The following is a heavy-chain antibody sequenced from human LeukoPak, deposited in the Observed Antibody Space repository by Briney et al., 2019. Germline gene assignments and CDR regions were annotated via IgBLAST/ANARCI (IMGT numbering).Heavy chain of an antibody. V-gene: IGHV4-61*02. J-gene: IGHJ4*02. D-gene: IGHD3-3*01. CDR3: ARDEWYFDY. CDR2: IYTSGST. Sequence: SETLSLNCTVSGGSISSGSYYWSWIRQPAGKGLEWIGRIYTSGSTNYNPSLKSRVTISVDTSKNQFSLKMSSVTAADTAVYYCARDEWYFDYWGQGTLVTVSS. CDR1: GGSISSGSYY.